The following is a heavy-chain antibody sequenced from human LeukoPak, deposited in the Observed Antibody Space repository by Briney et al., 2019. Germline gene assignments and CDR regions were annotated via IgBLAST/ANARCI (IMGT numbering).Heavy chain of an antibody. Sequence: GGSLRLSCAASGFTFSDYYMSWIRQAAGKGLEGVSYISSSGSNIYYADSGKGRFTISWDNAKNSLYLQMDSLRAEDTAVYYCARVVSYYYYMDVWGKGTTVTVSS. J-gene: IGHJ6*03. V-gene: IGHV3-11*01. CDR2: ISSSGSNI. CDR3: ARVVSYYYYMDV. CDR1: GFTFSDYY.